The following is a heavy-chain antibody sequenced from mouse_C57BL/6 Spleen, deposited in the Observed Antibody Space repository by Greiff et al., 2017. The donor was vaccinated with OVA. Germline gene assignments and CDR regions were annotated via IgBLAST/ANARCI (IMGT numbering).Heavy chain of an antibody. CDR1: GYTFTSYW. J-gene: IGHJ4*01. CDR3: AFYDYYAMDY. V-gene: IGHV1-69*01. Sequence: QVQLQQSGAELVMPGASVKLSCKASGYTFTSYWMHWVKQRPGQGLEWIGEIDPSDSYTNYNQKFKGKSTLTVDKSSSTAYMQLSSLTSEDSSVYYCAFYDYYAMDYWGQGTSVTVSS. CDR2: IDPSDSYT. D-gene: IGHD2-3*01.